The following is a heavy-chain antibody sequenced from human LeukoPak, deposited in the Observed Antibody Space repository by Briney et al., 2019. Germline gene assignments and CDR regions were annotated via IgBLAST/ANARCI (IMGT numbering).Heavy chain of an antibody. D-gene: IGHD7-27*01. V-gene: IGHV4-61*08. CDR2: SYYSGST. J-gene: IGHJ5*02. CDR3: ARDAEISLTGWDNWFDP. Sequence: SETLSLTCTVSGGTVSSGGYYWSWIRPPPGKGLERIGYSYYSGSTNDNPSLKSRVTISLDTSKHQFSLKLSSVTAADTAVYYCARDAEISLTGWDNWFDPWGQGTLVTVSS. CDR1: GGTVSSGGYY.